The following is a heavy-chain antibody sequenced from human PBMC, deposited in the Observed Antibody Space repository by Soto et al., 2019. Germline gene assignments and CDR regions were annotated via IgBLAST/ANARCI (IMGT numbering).Heavy chain of an antibody. CDR2: IYAGRST. D-gene: IGHD3-16*01. CDR1: GFTVSSNY. CDR3: ARDKGGWYFDL. Sequence: EVQLVESGGGLVQPGGSLRLSCAASGFTVSSNYLSWVRQAPGQGLEWVSVIYAGRSTYYADSVKGRFTISRHNSKNTLYLPMNSLRPEDTALYYYARDKGGWYFDLWGRGTLVTVS. V-gene: IGHV3-53*04. J-gene: IGHJ2*01.